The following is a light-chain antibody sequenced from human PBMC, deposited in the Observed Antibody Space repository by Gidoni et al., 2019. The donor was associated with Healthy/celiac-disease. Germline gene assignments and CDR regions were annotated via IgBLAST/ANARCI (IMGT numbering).Light chain of an antibody. CDR2: AAS. J-gene: IGKJ4*01. CDR1: QSISSY. CDR3: QQSYSTRLT. Sequence: DIQMTQSPSSLSASVGARVTITCRASQSISSYLNGYQQKPGKAPKLLIYAASSLQSGVPSRFSGSGSGTDFTLTISSLQPEDFATYYCQQSYSTRLTFGGGTKVEIK. V-gene: IGKV1-39*01.